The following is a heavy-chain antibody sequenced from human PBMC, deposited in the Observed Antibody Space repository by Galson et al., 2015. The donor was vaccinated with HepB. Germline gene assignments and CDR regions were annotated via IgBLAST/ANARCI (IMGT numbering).Heavy chain of an antibody. D-gene: IGHD3-16*01. V-gene: IGHV3-33*01. CDR1: GFTFSSYG. Sequence: SLRLSCAASGFTFSSYGMYWVRQAPGKGLEWVAVIWYDGSIEYYRDSGRGRFTVSRDNSRNTLYLQRSSLRAEDTAVYYCARDLGFGLDYWGQGTLVTVSS. CDR2: IWYDGSIE. CDR3: ARDLGFGLDY. J-gene: IGHJ4*02.